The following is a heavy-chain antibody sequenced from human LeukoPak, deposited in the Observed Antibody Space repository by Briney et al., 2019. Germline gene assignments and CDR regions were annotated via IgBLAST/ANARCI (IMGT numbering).Heavy chain of an antibody. D-gene: IGHD3-3*01. Sequence: ASVKVSCKASGYTFTSYYMHWVRQAPGQGLEWMGWISAYNGNTNYAQKLQGRVTMTTDTSTSTAYMELRSLRSDDTAVYYCARTFYDFWSGYPSSYYYYYMDVWGKGTTVTVSS. CDR3: ARTFYDFWSGYPSSYYYYYMDV. CDR2: ISAYNGNT. CDR1: GYTFTSYY. J-gene: IGHJ6*03. V-gene: IGHV1-18*04.